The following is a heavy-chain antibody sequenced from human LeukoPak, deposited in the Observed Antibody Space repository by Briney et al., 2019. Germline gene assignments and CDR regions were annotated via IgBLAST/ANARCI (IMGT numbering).Heavy chain of an antibody. D-gene: IGHD6-6*01. J-gene: IGHJ4*02. CDR2: LNQDGSEK. Sequence: PGGSLRLSCAASGFTFSSYWMSWVRQAPGEGLEWVANLNQDGSEKYYVDSVKGRFTISRDNAKNSLYLQMNSLRAEDTAVYYCASSSSKVHFDYWGQGTLVTVSS. V-gene: IGHV3-7*01. CDR1: GFTFSSYW. CDR3: ASSSSKVHFDY.